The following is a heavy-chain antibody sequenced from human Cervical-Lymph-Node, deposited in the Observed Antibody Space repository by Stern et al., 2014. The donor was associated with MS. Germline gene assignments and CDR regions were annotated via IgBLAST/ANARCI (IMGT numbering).Heavy chain of an antibody. CDR1: GFTFSSYS. D-gene: IGHD3-22*01. V-gene: IGHV3-21*01. Sequence: EEQLVQSGGGLVKPGGSLRLSCAASGFTFSSYSMNWVRQAPGKGLEWVSSISSSSSYIYYAASVKGRFTISRYNAKNSLYLQMNSLRAEDTAVYYCAREVYYYDSSGLDYWGQGTLVTVSS. J-gene: IGHJ4*02. CDR2: ISSSSSYI. CDR3: AREVYYYDSSGLDY.